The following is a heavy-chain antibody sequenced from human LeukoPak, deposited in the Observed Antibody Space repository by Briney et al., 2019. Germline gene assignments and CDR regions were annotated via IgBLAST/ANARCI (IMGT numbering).Heavy chain of an antibody. Sequence: GGSLRLSCAASGFTFSNYAMSWVRQAPGKGLEWGSSISVSGGSTYYADSVKGRFTISRDNSKNTLHLQMDSLRAEDTALYYCARGVVPAGMGYWYFDLWGRGTLVTVSS. J-gene: IGHJ2*01. D-gene: IGHD2-2*01. CDR3: ARGVVPAGMGYWYFDL. CDR1: GFTFSNYA. CDR2: ISVSGGST. V-gene: IGHV3-23*01.